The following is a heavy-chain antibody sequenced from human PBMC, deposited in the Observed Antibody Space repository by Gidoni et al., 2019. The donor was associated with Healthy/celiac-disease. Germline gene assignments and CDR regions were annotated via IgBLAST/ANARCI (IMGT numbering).Heavy chain of an antibody. CDR3: ARDARYSGGDAFDI. J-gene: IGHJ3*02. V-gene: IGHV3-13*05. CDR2: IGTAGDP. Sequence: EVQLVESGGGLVEPGGSLRLSCAASGFTVSSYDRHWVRQATGKGLEWVSAIGTAGDPYYPGSVKGRFTISRENAKNSLYLQMNSLSAEDTAVYYCARDARYSGGDAFDIWGQGTMVTVSS. D-gene: IGHD1-26*01. CDR1: GFTVSSYD.